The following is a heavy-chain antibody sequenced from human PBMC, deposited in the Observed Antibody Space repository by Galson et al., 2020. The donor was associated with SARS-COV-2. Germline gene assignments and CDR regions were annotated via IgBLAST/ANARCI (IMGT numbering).Heavy chain of an antibody. CDR2: IIPIFGTA. J-gene: IGHJ4*02. Sequence: SVKVSCKASGGTFSSYAISWVRQAPGQGLEWMGGIIPIFGTANYAQKFQGRVTITADESTSTAYMELSSLRSEDTAVYYCARGGATYGDYPPRFDYWGQGTLVTVSS. V-gene: IGHV1-69*13. CDR3: ARGGATYGDYPPRFDY. D-gene: IGHD4-17*01. CDR1: GGTFSSYA.